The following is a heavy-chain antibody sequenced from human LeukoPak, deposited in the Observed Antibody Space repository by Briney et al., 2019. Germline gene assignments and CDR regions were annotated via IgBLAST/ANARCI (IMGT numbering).Heavy chain of an antibody. CDR1: GLTFSNAW. J-gene: IGHJ4*02. Sequence: GGSLRLSCAASGLTFSNAWMNWVRQAPGKGLEWVGRIKSKTDGGTTDYAAPVKGRFTISRDDSKNTLYLQMNSLKTEDTAVHYCSTTYYYDSSEGYWGQGTLVTVSS. D-gene: IGHD3-22*01. CDR2: IKSKTDGGTT. V-gene: IGHV3-15*07. CDR3: STTYYYDSSEGY.